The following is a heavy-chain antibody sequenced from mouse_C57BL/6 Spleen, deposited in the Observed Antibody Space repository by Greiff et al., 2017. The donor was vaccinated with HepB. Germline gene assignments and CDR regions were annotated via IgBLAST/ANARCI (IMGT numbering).Heavy chain of an antibody. D-gene: IGHD2-4*01. V-gene: IGHV1-9*01. Sequence: QVQLKESGAELMKPGASVKLSCKATGYTFTGYWIEWVKQRPGHGLEWIGEILPGSGSTNYNEKFKGKATFTADTSSNTAYMQRSSLTTEDSAIYYCASGRVYDYEEGYAMDYWGQGTSVTVSS. CDR1: GYTFTGYW. CDR3: ASGRVYDYEEGYAMDY. J-gene: IGHJ4*01. CDR2: ILPGSGST.